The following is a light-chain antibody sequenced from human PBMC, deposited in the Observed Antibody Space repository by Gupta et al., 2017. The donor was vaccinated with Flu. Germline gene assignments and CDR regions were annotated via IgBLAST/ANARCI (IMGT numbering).Light chain of an antibody. CDR2: GAS. CDR1: QSVSSS. CDR3: QQYRSSPFT. J-gene: IGKJ3*01. Sequence: EIVLTQSPGTLSLSPGEGATLSCRASQSVSSSFAWYQQKPGQAPRLLIYGASSRATGIPDRFTGSGSGTDFTLTIIRLEPEDFAAYYCQQYRSSPFTFGPGTKVDFK. V-gene: IGKV3-20*01.